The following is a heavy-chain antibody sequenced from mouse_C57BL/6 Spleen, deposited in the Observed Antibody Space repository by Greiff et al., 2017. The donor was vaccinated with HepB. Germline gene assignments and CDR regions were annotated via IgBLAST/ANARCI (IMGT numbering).Heavy chain of an antibody. CDR2: IDPETGGT. J-gene: IGHJ4*01. Sequence: VQLQQSGAELVRPGASVTLSCKASGYTFTDYEMHWVKQTPVHGLEWIGAIDPETGGTAYNQKFKGKAILTADKASSTAYMELRSLTSEDSAVYYCTRTYYFYYAMDDWGQGTSVTVSS. CDR1: GYTFTDYE. CDR3: TRTYYFYYAMDD. V-gene: IGHV1-15*01. D-gene: IGHD2-10*01.